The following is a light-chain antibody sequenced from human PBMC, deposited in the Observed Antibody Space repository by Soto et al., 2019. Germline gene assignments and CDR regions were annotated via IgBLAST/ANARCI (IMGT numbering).Light chain of an antibody. V-gene: IGKV3-15*01. CDR3: QQYNNWPPIP. Sequence: EIGLTLSPATLSLSPGERATLSCRASQSVSSNLAWYQQKPGQAPRLLIYGASARATGIPARFTGSGSGTEFTLTISSLQSEDFAVYYCQQYNNWPPIPSGQRTRPAI. CDR2: GAS. J-gene: IGKJ5*01. CDR1: QSVSSN.